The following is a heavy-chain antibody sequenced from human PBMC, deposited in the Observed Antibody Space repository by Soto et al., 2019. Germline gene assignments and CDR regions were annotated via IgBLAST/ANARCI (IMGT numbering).Heavy chain of an antibody. D-gene: IGHD6-6*01. CDR2: ISSSGSTI. CDR1: GFTFSDYY. V-gene: IGHV3-11*01. CDR3: AGFNDSSSSLYFYYYYYMDV. J-gene: IGHJ6*03. Sequence: GGSLRLSCAASGFTFSDYYMSWIRQAPGKGLEWVSYISSSGSTIYYADSVKGRFTISRDNAKNSLYLQMNSLRAEDTAVYYSAGFNDSSSSLYFYYYYYMDVWGKGTTVTVSS.